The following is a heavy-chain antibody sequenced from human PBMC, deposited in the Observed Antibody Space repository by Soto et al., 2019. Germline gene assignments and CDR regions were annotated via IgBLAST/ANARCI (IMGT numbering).Heavy chain of an antibody. CDR3: ALLNRPRVYGDYEDY. J-gene: IGHJ4*02. D-gene: IGHD4-17*01. CDR1: GFTVSSNY. CDR2: IYSGGST. Sequence: GGSLRLSCAASGFTVSSNYMSWVRQAPGKGLEWVSVIYSGGSTYYADSVKGRFTISRDNSKNTLYLQMNSLRAEDTAVYYCALLNRPRVYGDYEDYWGQGTLVTV. V-gene: IGHV3-66*01.